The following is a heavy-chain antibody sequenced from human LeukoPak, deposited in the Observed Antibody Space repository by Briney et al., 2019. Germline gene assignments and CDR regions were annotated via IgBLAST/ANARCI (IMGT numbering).Heavy chain of an antibody. CDR2: IKQDGSEK. Sequence: GGSLRLSCAASGFTFSSYWMSWVRQAPGKGLEWVANIKQDGSEKYYVDSVKGRFTISRDNAKNSLYLQMNSLRAEDAAVYYCARDFIGSSPYYFDYWGQGTLVTVSS. CDR3: ARDFIGSSPYYFDY. V-gene: IGHV3-7*01. D-gene: IGHD3-10*01. CDR1: GFTFSSYW. J-gene: IGHJ4*02.